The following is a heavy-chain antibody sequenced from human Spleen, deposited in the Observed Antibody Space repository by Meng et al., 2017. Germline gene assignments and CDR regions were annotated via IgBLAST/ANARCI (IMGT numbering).Heavy chain of an antibody. J-gene: IGHJ3*02. Sequence: QLQLQESGSGLVKPSQTLSLTCAVYGGSFSGHYWSWIRQPPGKGLEWIGEINHSGSTNYNPSLKSRVTISVDTSKDQFSPKLTSVTAADTAVYYCARDSGYYDSSGYHSGPLDIWGQGTMVTVSS. CDR3: ARDSGYYDSSGYHSGPLDI. V-gene: IGHV4-34*09. CDR1: GGSFSGHY. D-gene: IGHD3-22*01. CDR2: INHSGST.